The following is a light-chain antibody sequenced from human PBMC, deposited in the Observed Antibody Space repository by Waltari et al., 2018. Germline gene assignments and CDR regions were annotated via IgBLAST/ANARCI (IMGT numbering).Light chain of an antibody. CDR1: SSNIGSYY. CDR3: ATWDDSLTGWV. Sequence: QSVLTQPPSASGTPGQRVTISCSGSSSNIGSYYVYWSQQLPGTAPKLLIYRNNERPSGVPDRFSGSKSGTSASLAITGLRSEDEAHYYCATWDDSLTGWVFGGGTKLAVL. CDR2: RNN. V-gene: IGLV1-47*01. J-gene: IGLJ3*02.